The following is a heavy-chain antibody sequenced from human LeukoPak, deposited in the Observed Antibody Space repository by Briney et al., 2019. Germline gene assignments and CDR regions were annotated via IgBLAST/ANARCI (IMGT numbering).Heavy chain of an antibody. V-gene: IGHV3-64D*06. J-gene: IGHJ4*02. Sequence: TGGSLRLSSAASGFTFSSYAMHWVRQAPGKGLEYVSAISSNGGSTYYADSVKGRFTISRDNSKNTLYLQMSSLRAEDTAVYYCVKEYGDYEFDYWGQGTLVTVSS. CDR2: ISSNGGST. CDR3: VKEYGDYEFDY. CDR1: GFTFSSYA. D-gene: IGHD4-17*01.